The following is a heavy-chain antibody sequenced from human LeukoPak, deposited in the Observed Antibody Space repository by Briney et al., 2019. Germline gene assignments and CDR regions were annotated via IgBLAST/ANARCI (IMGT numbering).Heavy chain of an antibody. D-gene: IGHD2-15*01. V-gene: IGHV4-59*08. CDR3: ARRVLADPERGPENYYYYYGMDV. Sequence: SSETLSLTCTVSGGSISSYYWSWIRQPPGKGLEWIGYIYYSGSTNYNPYLKSRVTISVDTSKNQFSLKLSSVTAADTAVYYCARRVLADPERGPENYYYYYGMDVWGQGTTVTVSS. J-gene: IGHJ6*02. CDR2: IYYSGST. CDR1: GGSISSYY.